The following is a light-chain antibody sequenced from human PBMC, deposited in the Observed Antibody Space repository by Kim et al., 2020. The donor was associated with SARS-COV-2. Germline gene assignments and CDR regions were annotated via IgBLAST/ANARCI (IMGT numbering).Light chain of an antibody. CDR3: QQYYSYPLT. V-gene: IGKV1-8*01. J-gene: IGKJ4*01. CDR1: QGISSY. CDR2: AAS. Sequence: LRLPPSPSSFSASTGDRVTITCRASQGISSYLAWYQQKPGKAPKLLIYAASTLQSGVPSRFSGSGSGTDFTLTISCLQSEDFATYYCQQYYSYPLTFGGGTKVDIK.